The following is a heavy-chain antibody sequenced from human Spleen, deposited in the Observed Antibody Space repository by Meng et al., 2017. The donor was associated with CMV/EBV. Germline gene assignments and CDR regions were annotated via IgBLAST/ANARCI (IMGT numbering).Heavy chain of an antibody. CDR1: GYTFTGYY. D-gene: IGHD3-16*01. J-gene: IGHJ4*02. CDR2: LNPQSGAT. Sequence: ASVKVSCKASGYTFTGYYMHWVRQARGQGLEWLGWLNPQSGATTYAQKFQGRITMTGDSSINTAYMEMRRLRSDDTAVYYCARTGETAVAPNFDLWGQGTLVTVSS. CDR3: ARTGETAVAPNFDL. V-gene: IGHV1-2*02.